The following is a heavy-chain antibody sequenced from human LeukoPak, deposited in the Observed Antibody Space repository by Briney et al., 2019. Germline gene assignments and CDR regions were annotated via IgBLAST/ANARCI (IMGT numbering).Heavy chain of an antibody. D-gene: IGHD3-10*01. Sequence: SETLPLTCTVSGGSISSYFWSWIRQPPRKGLEWVGYIYYSGSTNYNPSLTSRVSISVDTSKNQFSLILSSVAAADTAVYYCARSYGSGTYSGGYWGQGTLVTVSS. CDR1: GGSISSYF. CDR2: IYYSGST. CDR3: ARSYGSGTYSGGY. J-gene: IGHJ4*02. V-gene: IGHV4-59*08.